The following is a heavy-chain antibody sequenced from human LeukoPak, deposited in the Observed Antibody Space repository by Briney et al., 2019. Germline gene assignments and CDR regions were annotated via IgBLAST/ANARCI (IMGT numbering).Heavy chain of an antibody. J-gene: IGHJ4*02. CDR3: ARDPPEPLLDFWSGYPDY. Sequence: GGSLRLSCAASGFTFSSYAMHWVRQAPGKGLEWVAVISYDGSNKYYADSVKGRFTISRDNSKNTLYLQMNSLRAEDTAVYYCARDPPEPLLDFWSGYPDYWGQGTLVTVSS. CDR2: ISYDGSNK. CDR1: GFTFSSYA. V-gene: IGHV3-30*04. D-gene: IGHD3-3*01.